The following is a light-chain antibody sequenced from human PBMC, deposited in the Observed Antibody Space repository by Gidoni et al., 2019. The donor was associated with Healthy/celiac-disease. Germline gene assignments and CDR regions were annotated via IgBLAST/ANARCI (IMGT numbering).Light chain of an antibody. CDR2: WAS. Sequence: DLVLTQSPDSLAVSLGERATINCKSSQSVLYSSNNKNYLAWYQQKPGQPPKLLIYWASTRESGVPDRFSGSGSGTDFTLTISSLQAEDVAVYYCQQYYSTPRWLTFXGXTKVXIK. CDR3: QQYYSTPRWLT. J-gene: IGKJ4*01. V-gene: IGKV4-1*01. CDR1: QSVLYSSNNKNY.